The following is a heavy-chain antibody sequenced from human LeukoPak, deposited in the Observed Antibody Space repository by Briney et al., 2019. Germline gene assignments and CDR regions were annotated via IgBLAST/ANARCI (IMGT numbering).Heavy chain of an antibody. J-gene: IGHJ6*02. CDR2: ISYDGSNK. CDR1: GFTFSSYG. Sequence: GGSLRLSCAAAGFTFSSYGMDWVRQAPGEWLEWVAVISYDGSNKYYADSVKARFTISRDNSKNTLYLQMNSLRAEDTAVYYCAKDPEDIVVVPAASYGMDVWGQGTTVTVSS. V-gene: IGHV3-30*18. D-gene: IGHD2-2*01. CDR3: AKDPEDIVVVPAASYGMDV.